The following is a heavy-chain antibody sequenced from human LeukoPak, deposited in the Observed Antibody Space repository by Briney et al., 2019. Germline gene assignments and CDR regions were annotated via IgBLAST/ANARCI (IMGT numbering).Heavy chain of an antibody. J-gene: IGHJ4*02. V-gene: IGHV3-30-3*01. Sequence: PGRSLRLSCAASGFTFSNHAMHWVRQAPGKGLEWVAVIAHDGSITLYADSVKGRFTISRDSSKNMLYLQMNSLRVEDTAVYYCARDPVAAVPDYFDYWGQGTLVTVSS. CDR2: IAHDGSIT. D-gene: IGHD2-2*02. CDR3: ARDPVAAVPDYFDY. CDR1: GFTFSNHA.